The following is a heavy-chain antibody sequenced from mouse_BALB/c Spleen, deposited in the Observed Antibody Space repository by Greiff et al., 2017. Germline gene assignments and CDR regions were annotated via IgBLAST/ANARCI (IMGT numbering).Heavy chain of an antibody. CDR1: GYTFTSYY. Sequence: QVQLQHPGAELVKPGASVKLSCKASGYTFTSYYMYWVKQRPGQGLEWIGGINPYNDGTKYNEKFKGKATLTSDKSSSTAYMQLSSLASEDSAVYYCARSIEYGNYGAMDYWGQGTSGTVSS. J-gene: IGHJ4*01. CDR3: ARSIEYGNYGAMDY. V-gene: IGHV1S81*02. CDR2: INPYNDGT. D-gene: IGHD2-10*02.